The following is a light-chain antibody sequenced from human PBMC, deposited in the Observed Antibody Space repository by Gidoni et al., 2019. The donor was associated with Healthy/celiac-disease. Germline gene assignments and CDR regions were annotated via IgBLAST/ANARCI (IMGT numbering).Light chain of an antibody. CDR1: QSVLYSSNNKNY. J-gene: IGKJ1*01. CDR3: QQYDSTPQT. Sequence: DIVMTQSPDSLPVSLGARATINCKSSQSVLYSSNNKNYLAWYQQKPGQPPKLLIYWASTRESGVPDRFSGSGSGTDFTLTSSSLQAEDVAVYYCQQYDSTPQTFGQXTKVEIK. CDR2: WAS. V-gene: IGKV4-1*01.